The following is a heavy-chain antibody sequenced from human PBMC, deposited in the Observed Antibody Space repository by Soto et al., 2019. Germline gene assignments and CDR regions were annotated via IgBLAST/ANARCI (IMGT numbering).Heavy chain of an antibody. CDR3: ARDLGWPAARFDP. D-gene: IGHD2-2*01. V-gene: IGHV3-33*01. CDR1: GFTFRNHG. Sequence: QVQLVESGGGEVQPGRSLRLSCAASGFTFRNHGMHWVRLAPGKGLEWVAVIWYDGSEKYYADSVKGRFTISRDNSKNTLYLQMNSLRGEDTAVYYCARDLGWPAARFDPWGQRTLVTVSS. CDR2: IWYDGSEK. J-gene: IGHJ5*02.